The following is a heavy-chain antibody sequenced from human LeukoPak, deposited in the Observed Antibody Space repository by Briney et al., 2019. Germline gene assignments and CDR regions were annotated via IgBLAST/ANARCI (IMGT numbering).Heavy chain of an antibody. D-gene: IGHD2-15*01. V-gene: IGHV3-23*01. J-gene: IGHJ3*02. CDR2: ITGSGSTI. Sequence: PGGSLRLSCAASGFTFSNYGMSWVRQAPGKGLEWVSAITGSGSTIYYADSVKGRFTISRDNSKNTLFLQMNSLTAEDTAIYSCARPRLEYCSGGSCFDAFDIWGQGTMVTVSS. CDR1: GFTFSNYG. CDR3: ARPRLEYCSGGSCFDAFDI.